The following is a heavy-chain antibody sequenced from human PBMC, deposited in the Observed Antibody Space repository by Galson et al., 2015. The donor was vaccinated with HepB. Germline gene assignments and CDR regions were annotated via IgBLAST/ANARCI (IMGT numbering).Heavy chain of an antibody. J-gene: IGHJ4*02. CDR1: GFTFSSYA. D-gene: IGHD2-15*01. V-gene: IGHV3-23*01. CDR2: ISGSGGST. Sequence: SLRLSCAASGFTFSSYAMSWVRQAPGKGLEWVSAISGSGGSTYYADSVKGRFTISRDNSKNTLYLQMNSLRAEDTAVYYCAKASDVVVVAATTGEGLLDWGQGTLVTVSS. CDR3: AKASDVVVVAATTGEGLLD.